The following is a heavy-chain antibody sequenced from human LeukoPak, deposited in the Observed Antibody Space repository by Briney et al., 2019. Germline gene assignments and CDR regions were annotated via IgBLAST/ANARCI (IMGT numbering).Heavy chain of an antibody. CDR2: ISYDGSNK. D-gene: IGHD3-9*01. J-gene: IGHJ4*02. CDR1: GFTFSSYA. CDR3: ARFLDVGYYDILTGYYPRDY. Sequence: GGSLRLSCAASGFTFSSYAMHWVRQAPGKGLEWVAVISYDGSNKYYADSVKGRFTISRDNSKNTLYLQMNSLRAEDTAVYYCARFLDVGYYDILTGYYPRDYWGQGTLVTVSS. V-gene: IGHV3-30-3*01.